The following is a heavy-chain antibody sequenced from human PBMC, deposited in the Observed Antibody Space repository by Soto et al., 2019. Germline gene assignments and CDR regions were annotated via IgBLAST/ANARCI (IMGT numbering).Heavy chain of an antibody. CDR1: GFTFSDYY. V-gene: IGHV3-11*05. D-gene: IGHD6-13*01. Sequence: QVQLVESGGGLVKPGGSLRLSCAASGFTFSDYYMSWIRQAPGKGLEWVSYISSSSSYTNYADSVKGRFTISRDNAKNSLYLQMNSLSAEDTAVYYCARGRYSSSWYYFDYWGQGTLVTVSS. CDR2: ISSSSSYT. CDR3: ARGRYSSSWYYFDY. J-gene: IGHJ4*02.